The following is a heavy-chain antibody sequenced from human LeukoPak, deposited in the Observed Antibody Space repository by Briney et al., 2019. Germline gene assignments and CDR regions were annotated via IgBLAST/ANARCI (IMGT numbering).Heavy chain of an antibody. D-gene: IGHD2-2*01. V-gene: IGHV1-2*02. CDR1: GYTFTGYY. CDR3: ARISTSSRYYYYGMDV. J-gene: IGHJ6*02. CDR2: INPNSGGT. Sequence: ASVKVSCKASGYTFTGYYMHWVRQAPGQGLEWMGWINPNSGGTNYAQKFRGRVTMTRDTSISTAYMELSRLRSDDTAVYYCARISTSSRYYYYGMDVWGQGTTVTVSS.